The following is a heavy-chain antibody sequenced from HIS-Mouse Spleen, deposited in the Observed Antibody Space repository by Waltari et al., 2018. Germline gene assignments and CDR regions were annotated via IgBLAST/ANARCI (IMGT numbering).Heavy chain of an antibody. CDR3: ARDAGFGKQWLLTDY. CDR1: GYTFTSYY. D-gene: IGHD6-19*01. J-gene: IGHJ4*02. V-gene: IGHV1-46*03. CDR2: INPSGGST. Sequence: QVQLVQSGAEVKKPGASVKVSCKASGYTFTSYYMHWVRQAPGQGLEWMGIINPSGGSTSYAQKFQGRVTMTRDTSTSTVYMELSSLRSEDTAVYYCARDAGFGKQWLLTDYWGQGTLVTVSS.